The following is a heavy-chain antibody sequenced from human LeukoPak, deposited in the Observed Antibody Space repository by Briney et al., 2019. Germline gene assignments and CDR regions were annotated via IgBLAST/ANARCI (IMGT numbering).Heavy chain of an antibody. V-gene: IGHV1-18*01. D-gene: IGHD3-10*01. CDR3: ARDSEAGFGELLGHAFDI. Sequence: GASVKVSCKASGYTFTSYGISWVRQAPGQGLEWMGWISAYNGNTNYAQKLQGRVTMTTDTSTSTAYMELRSLRSDDTAVYYCARDSEAGFGELLGHAFDIWGQGAMVTVSS. J-gene: IGHJ3*02. CDR2: ISAYNGNT. CDR1: GYTFTSYG.